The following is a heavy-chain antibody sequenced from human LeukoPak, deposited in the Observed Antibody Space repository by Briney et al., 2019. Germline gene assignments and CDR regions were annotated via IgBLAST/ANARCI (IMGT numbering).Heavy chain of an antibody. V-gene: IGHV4-61*08. J-gene: IGHJ4*02. D-gene: IGHD3-22*01. CDR1: GGSISSGDYY. CDR3: ARPLYYYDSSGYYS. Sequence: SETLSLTCTVSGGSISSGDYYWSWIRQPPGKGLEWIGYIYYSGSTNYNPSLKSRVTISVDTSKNQFSLKLSSVTAADTAVYYCARPLYYYDSSGYYSWGQGTLVTVSS. CDR2: IYYSGST.